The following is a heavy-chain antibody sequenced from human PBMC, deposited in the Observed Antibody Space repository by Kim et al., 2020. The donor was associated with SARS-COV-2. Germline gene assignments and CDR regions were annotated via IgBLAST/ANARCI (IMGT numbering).Heavy chain of an antibody. V-gene: IGHV3-33*01. CDR3: ASWVAPGRYYYYGMDV. D-gene: IGHD5-12*01. J-gene: IGHJ6*02. Sequence: GGSLRLSCAASGFTFSSYGMHWVRQAPGKGLEWVAVIWYDGSNKYYADSVKGRFTISRDNSKNTLYLQMNSLRAEDTAVYYCASWVAPGRYYYYGMDVWGQGTTVTFSS. CDR1: GFTFSSYG. CDR2: IWYDGSNK.